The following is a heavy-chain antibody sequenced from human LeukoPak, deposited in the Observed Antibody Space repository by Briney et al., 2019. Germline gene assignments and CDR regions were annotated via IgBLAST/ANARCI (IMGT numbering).Heavy chain of an antibody. Sequence: GGSLRLSCAASGFTFSSYGMHWVRQAPGKGLEWVTVISYDGSNKYYADSVKGRFTISRDNSKNTLYLQMNSLGAEDTAVYYCAKDSVVVPAAMVYWGQGTLVTVSS. CDR2: ISYDGSNK. D-gene: IGHD2-2*01. CDR1: GFTFSSYG. CDR3: AKDSVVVPAAMVY. V-gene: IGHV3-30*18. J-gene: IGHJ4*02.